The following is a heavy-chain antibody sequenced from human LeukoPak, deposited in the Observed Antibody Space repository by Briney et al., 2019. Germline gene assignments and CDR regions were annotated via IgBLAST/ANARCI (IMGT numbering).Heavy chain of an antibody. CDR3: ARHGHDTGGYEAHFDY. D-gene: IGHD3-22*01. CDR2: IYYSGST. V-gene: IGHV4-59*01. Sequence: SETLFLTCTVSGGSISSYYWSWIRQPPGKGLEWIGYIYYSGSTNYNPSLKSRVTISVDTSKSQFSLKLSSVTAADTAVYYCARHGHDTGGYEAHFDYWGQGPLVPVSS. J-gene: IGHJ4*02. CDR1: GGSISSYY.